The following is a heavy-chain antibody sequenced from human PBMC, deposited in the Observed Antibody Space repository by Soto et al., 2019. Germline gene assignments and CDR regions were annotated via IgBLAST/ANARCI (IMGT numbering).Heavy chain of an antibody. D-gene: IGHD2-8*01. CDR2: TSYDGSNK. V-gene: IGHV3-30-3*01. CDR3: AGVYYGGNSVNNY. Sequence: LXLSCAGSWFTFRIFAMSWVRQAPGKGLEWVAATSYDGSNKYYADSVKGRFIISRDNSKNTLDLLLNTLRAEDTAVYYCAGVYYGGNSVNNYWGQGTPVTVSS. J-gene: IGHJ4*02. CDR1: WFTFRIFA.